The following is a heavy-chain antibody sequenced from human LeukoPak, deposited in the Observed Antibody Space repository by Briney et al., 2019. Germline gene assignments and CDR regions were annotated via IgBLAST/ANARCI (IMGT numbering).Heavy chain of an antibody. J-gene: IGHJ5*02. Sequence: SETLSLTCSASGDSISNNYWSWIRQPPGKGLEWIGYIYYSGSTNYNPSLKSRVTISVDTSKNQFSLKLSSVTAADTAVYYCAKKGPSAAHWFDPWGQGTLVIVSS. CDR1: GDSISNNY. D-gene: IGHD6-13*01. V-gene: IGHV4-59*03. CDR3: AKKGPSAAHWFDP. CDR2: IYYSGST.